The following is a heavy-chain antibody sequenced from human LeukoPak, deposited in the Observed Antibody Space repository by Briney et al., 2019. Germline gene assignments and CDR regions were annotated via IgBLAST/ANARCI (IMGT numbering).Heavy chain of an antibody. CDR1: GFTFSTYW. CDR3: ARDRNTDFWSGYYTNYFDY. D-gene: IGHD3-3*01. V-gene: IGHV3-7*01. J-gene: IGHJ4*02. Sequence: GGSLRLSCAASGFTFSTYWMNWVRQAPGKGLEWAASIKEDGSEKYYVDSVKGRFTISRDNAKNSLYLQMNSLRAEDTALYYCARDRNTDFWSGYYTNYFDYWGQGTLVTVSS. CDR2: IKEDGSEK.